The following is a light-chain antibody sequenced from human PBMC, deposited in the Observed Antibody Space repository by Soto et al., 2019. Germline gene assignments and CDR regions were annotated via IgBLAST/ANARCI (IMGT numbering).Light chain of an antibody. CDR1: QTVSSN. Sequence: EIERMHSPAALSLSPGERSTLSCRASQTVSSNLALYQQKPGQAPRLLIYGASTRATGIPARFSGSGSGTDFNLTISSLEREDCAVYYCLQYSSSLRTFGQGTKV. CDR2: GAS. V-gene: IGKV3-15*01. CDR3: LQYSSSLRT. J-gene: IGKJ1*01.